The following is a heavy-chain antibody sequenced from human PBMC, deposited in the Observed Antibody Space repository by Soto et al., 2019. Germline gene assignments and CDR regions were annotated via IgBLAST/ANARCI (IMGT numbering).Heavy chain of an antibody. CDR1: GFTFSSYG. J-gene: IGHJ4*02. Sequence: QVQLVESGGGVVQPGRSLRLSCAASGFTFSSYGMHWVRQAPGKGLEWVAVISYDGSNKYYADSVKGRFTISRDNSKNTLYLQMNSLSAEDTAVYYCAKDVYYYDSSGPFDYWGQGTLVTVSS. D-gene: IGHD3-22*01. CDR3: AKDVYYYDSSGPFDY. V-gene: IGHV3-30*18. CDR2: ISYDGSNK.